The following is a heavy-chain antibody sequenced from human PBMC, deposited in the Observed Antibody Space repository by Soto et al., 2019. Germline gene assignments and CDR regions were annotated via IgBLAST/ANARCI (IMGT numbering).Heavy chain of an antibody. D-gene: IGHD3-3*01. CDR1: GGSFSGYY. CDR2: INHSGST. V-gene: IGHV4-34*01. J-gene: IGHJ5*02. Sequence: SETLSLTCAVYGGSFSGYYWSWIRQPPGKGLEWIGEINHSGSTNYNPSLKSRVTISVDTSKNQLSLKLSSVTAADTAVYYCARGVIRPTTYDFWSGYYNRWFDPWSQGTLVTVSS. CDR3: ARGVIRPTTYDFWSGYYNRWFDP.